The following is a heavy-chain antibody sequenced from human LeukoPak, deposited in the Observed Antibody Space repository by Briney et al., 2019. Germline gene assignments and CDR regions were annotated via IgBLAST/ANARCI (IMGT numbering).Heavy chain of an antibody. CDR1: GFTVSSNY. V-gene: IGHV3-33*08. CDR3: ARDSGFDY. Sequence: PGGSLRLSCAASGFTVSSNYMSWVRQAPGKGLEWVAVIWYDGSNKYYADSVKGRFTISRDNSKNTLYLQMNSLRAEDTAVYYCARDSGFDYWGQGTLVTVSS. J-gene: IGHJ4*02. CDR2: IWYDGSNK.